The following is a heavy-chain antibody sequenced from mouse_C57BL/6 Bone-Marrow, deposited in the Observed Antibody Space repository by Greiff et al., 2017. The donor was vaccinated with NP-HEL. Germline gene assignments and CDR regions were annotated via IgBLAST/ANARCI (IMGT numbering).Heavy chain of an antibody. Sequence: EVQGVESGGGLVKPGGSLKLSCAASGFTFSSYAMSWVRQTPEKRLEWVATISDGGSYTYYPDNVKGRFTISRDNAKNNLYLQMSHLKSEDTAMYYCARETSYYSNWGYAMDYWGQGTSVTVSS. CDR1: GFTFSSYA. CDR2: ISDGGSYT. CDR3: ARETSYYSNWGYAMDY. D-gene: IGHD2-5*01. V-gene: IGHV5-4*01. J-gene: IGHJ4*01.